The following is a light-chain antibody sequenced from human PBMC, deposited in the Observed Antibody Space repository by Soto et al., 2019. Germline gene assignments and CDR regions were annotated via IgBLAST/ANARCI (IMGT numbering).Light chain of an antibody. CDR3: SSYTSSNTEV. Sequence: QSALTQPASVSGSPGQSITISCTGTSSDVGGYNYVSWYQQHPGKAPKLMIYDVSNRPSGVSNRFSGSKTGNTASLTISWLQAEDEADYYCSSYTSSNTEVFGTGTKVTVL. CDR1: SSDVGGYNY. V-gene: IGLV2-14*01. CDR2: DVS. J-gene: IGLJ1*01.